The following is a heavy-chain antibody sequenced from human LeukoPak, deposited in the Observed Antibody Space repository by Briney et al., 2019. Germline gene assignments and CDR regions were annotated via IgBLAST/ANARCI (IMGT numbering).Heavy chain of an antibody. D-gene: IGHD2-2*01. J-gene: IGHJ4*02. CDR1: GFNFDYYR. CDR2: ISSSSSDI. CDR3: ARTDCTITSCYGTDY. Sequence: PGGSLRLSCAASGFNFDYYRMNWVRQAPGKGLEWVSSISSSSSDIYYADSVRGRLTISRDNVKNSVFLQMNSLRAEDTAVYYCARTDCTITSCYGTDYWGQGTLVTVSS. V-gene: IGHV3-21*01.